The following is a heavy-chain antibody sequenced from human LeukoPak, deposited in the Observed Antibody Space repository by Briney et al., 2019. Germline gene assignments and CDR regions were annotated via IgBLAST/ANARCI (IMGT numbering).Heavy chain of an antibody. Sequence: GGSLRLSCAASGFTFSTYAMHWVRQAPGKGLEWVSGISWNSGSIGYADSVKGRFTISRDNAKNSLYLQMNSLRAEDTAVYYCARDSRITIFGVVTAYFDYWGQGTLVTVSS. CDR3: ARDSRITIFGVVTAYFDY. CDR2: ISWNSGSI. J-gene: IGHJ4*02. D-gene: IGHD3-3*01. V-gene: IGHV3-9*01. CDR1: GFTFSTYA.